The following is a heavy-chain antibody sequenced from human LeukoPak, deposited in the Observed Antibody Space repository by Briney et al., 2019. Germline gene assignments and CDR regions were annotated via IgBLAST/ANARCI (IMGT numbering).Heavy chain of an antibody. J-gene: IGHJ4*02. CDR3: AKLWFGELVSVDY. CDR2: ISYDGSNK. Sequence: GSLRLSCAASGFTFSSYGMHWVRQAPGKGLEWVAVISYDGSNKYYADSVKGRFTISRDNSKNTLYLQMNSLRAEDTAVYYCAKLWFGELVSVDYWGQGTLVTVSS. D-gene: IGHD3-10*01. V-gene: IGHV3-30*18. CDR1: GFTFSSYG.